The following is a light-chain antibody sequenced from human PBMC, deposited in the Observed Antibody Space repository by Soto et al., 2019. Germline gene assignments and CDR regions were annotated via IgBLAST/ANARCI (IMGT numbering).Light chain of an antibody. CDR3: QQANSFPLT. V-gene: IGKV1-5*01. Sequence: DIQMTQSPATLAASLGDRVTITCRASQSISSWLAWYQQKPGKAPKLLIYHASSLESGVPSRFSGSGSGTDFTLTISSLQPEDFETYYCQQANSFPLTFGGGTKVDIK. CDR1: QSISSW. J-gene: IGKJ4*01. CDR2: HAS.